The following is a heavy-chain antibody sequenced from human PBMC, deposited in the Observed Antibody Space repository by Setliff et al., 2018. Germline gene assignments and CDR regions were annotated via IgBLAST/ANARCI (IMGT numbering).Heavy chain of an antibody. D-gene: IGHD2-8*01. V-gene: IGHV1-2*06. CDR1: GYTFTDYY. CDR3: ARGLGYCTNGVCYTGWYYYYGMDV. Sequence: ASVKVSCKASGYTFTDYYIHWVRQAPGQGLEWMGRINPDSGGTNYAQKFQGRVTMTRDTSITAAYMELSRLSSDDSAVYYCARGLGYCTNGVCYTGWYYYYGMDVWGQGTTVTVSS. CDR2: INPDSGGT. J-gene: IGHJ6*02.